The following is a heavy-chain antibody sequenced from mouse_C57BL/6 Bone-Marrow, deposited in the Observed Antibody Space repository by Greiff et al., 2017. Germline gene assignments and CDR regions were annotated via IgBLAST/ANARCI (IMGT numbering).Heavy chain of an antibody. D-gene: IGHD2-3*01. J-gene: IGHJ2*01. CDR1: GYSITSGYY. CDR3: ARKGWLLHFDY. V-gene: IGHV3-6*01. Sequence: EVKLQESGPGLVKPSQSLSLTCSVTGYSITSGYYWNWIRQFPGNKLEWMGYISYDGSNNYNPSLKNRISITRDTSKNQFFLKLNSVTTEDTATYYCARKGWLLHFDYWGQGTTLTVSS. CDR2: ISYDGSN.